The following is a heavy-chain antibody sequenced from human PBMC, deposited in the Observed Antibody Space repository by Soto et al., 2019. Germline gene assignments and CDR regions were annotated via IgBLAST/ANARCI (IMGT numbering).Heavy chain of an antibody. J-gene: IGHJ6*02. V-gene: IGHV3-48*02. CDR3: ARLSAAGQPDRYYYYYYGMDV. CDR2: ISSSSSTI. CDR1: GFTFSSYS. D-gene: IGHD6-13*01. Sequence: GGSLRLSCAASGFTFSSYSMNWVRQAPGKGLEWVSYISSSSSTIYYADSVKGRFTISRDNAKNSLYLQMNSLRDEDTAVYYCARLSAAGQPDRYYYYYYGMDVWGQGTTVTVSS.